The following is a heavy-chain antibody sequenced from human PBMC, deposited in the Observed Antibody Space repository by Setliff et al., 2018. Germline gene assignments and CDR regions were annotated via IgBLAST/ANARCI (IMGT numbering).Heavy chain of an antibody. J-gene: IGHJ4*02. CDR3: WGSRGY. V-gene: IGHV3-7*01. Sequence: GGSLSLSCAASGFTFSDYYMSWIRQAPGKGLEWVATIEPDGNKKFYLDSVKGRFTISRDNAKNSLSLQMNSLRAEDTAVYYCWGSRGYWGQGTLVTVSS. D-gene: IGHD3-10*01. CDR1: GFTFSDYY. CDR2: IEPDGNKK.